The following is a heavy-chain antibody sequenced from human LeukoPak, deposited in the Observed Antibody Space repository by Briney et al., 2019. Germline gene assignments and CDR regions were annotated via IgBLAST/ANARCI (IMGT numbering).Heavy chain of an antibody. CDR3: AKVRGFGLVPNDY. D-gene: IGHD2-2*01. V-gene: IGHV3-23*01. CDR2: ISGGAVSG. J-gene: IGHJ4*02. CDR1: GFTFSNYA. Sequence: GGSLRLSCAASGFTFSNYAMSWVRQAPGKGLEWVSAISGGAVSGYYADSVKGRFTISRDNSKNTLYLQMNSLRAEDTAVYYCAKVRGFGLVPNDYWGQGALVIVSS.